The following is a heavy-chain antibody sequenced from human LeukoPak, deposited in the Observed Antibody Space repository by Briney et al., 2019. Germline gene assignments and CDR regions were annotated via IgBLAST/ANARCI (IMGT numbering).Heavy chain of an antibody. J-gene: IGHJ4*02. CDR3: ARGGTY. Sequence: GGSLRLSCAASEFTFSSYEMNWVRQATGKGLEWVSYIGGSGSTKYYAESVKGRFTISRDNAKNSLYLQMTSLRVEDTAVYYCARGGTYWGQGTLVTVSS. CDR1: EFTFSSYE. CDR2: IGGSGSTK. V-gene: IGHV3-48*03. D-gene: IGHD1-1*01.